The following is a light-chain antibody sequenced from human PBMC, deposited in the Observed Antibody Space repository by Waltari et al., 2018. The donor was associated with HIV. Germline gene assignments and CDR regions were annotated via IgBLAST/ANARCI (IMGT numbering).Light chain of an antibody. Sequence: QSVLTQPPSTSATPGQRVTILCSGASSNIGSHFVSWYQHLPGATPKLLIYESDRRPSGVPDRFPGSESGTSASLAISGLRSGDEADYYCAAWDNYLNAWVFGGGTRVTVL. CDR1: SSNIGSHF. CDR2: ESD. J-gene: IGLJ3*02. V-gene: IGLV1-47*01. CDR3: AAWDNYLNAWV.